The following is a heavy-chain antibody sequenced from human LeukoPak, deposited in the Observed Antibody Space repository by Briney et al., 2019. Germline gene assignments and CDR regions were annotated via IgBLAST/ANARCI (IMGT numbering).Heavy chain of an antibody. CDR1: GFTFSDHY. J-gene: IGHJ4*02. V-gene: IGHV3-53*01. CDR3: ASSLLATTGPLFY. D-gene: IGHD5-24*01. Sequence: GGSLRLSCAASGFTFSDHYMNWVRQAPGKGLEWVAVMYSGGRIYYGDSVKGRFTISRDNSKNSLYLQMDSLRADDTALYYCASSLLATTGPLFYWGLGTLVTVSS. CDR2: MYSGGRI.